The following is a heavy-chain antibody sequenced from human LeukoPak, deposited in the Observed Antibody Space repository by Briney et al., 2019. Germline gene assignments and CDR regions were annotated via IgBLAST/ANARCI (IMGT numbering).Heavy chain of an antibody. V-gene: IGHV4-59*12. CDR3: ARAKVGATDFDY. J-gene: IGHJ4*02. CDR1: GGSISSYY. Sequence: SETLSLTCTVSGGSISSYYWSWIRQPPGKGLEWIGYIYHSGSTNYNPSLKSRVTISVDTSKNQFSLKLSSVTAADTAVYYCARAKVGATDFDYWGQGTLVTVSS. D-gene: IGHD1-26*01. CDR2: IYHSGST.